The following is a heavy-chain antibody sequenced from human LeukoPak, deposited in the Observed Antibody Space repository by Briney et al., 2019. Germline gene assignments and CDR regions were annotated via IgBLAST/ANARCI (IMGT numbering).Heavy chain of an antibody. D-gene: IGHD2-15*01. Sequence: SETLSLTCAVYGGSFSGYYWSWIRQPSGKGLEWIGEINHSGGTNYNPSLKSRVTISVDTSKNQFSLKLSSVTAADTAVYYCARDLTCSGGSCYYYYYYGMDVWGQGTTVTVSS. CDR1: GGSFSGYY. V-gene: IGHV4-34*01. CDR2: INHSGGT. J-gene: IGHJ6*02. CDR3: ARDLTCSGGSCYYYYYYGMDV.